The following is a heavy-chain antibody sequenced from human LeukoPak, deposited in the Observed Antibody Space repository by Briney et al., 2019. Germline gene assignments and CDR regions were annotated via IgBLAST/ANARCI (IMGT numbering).Heavy chain of an antibody. CDR3: ARHRFDLDYGGNSYYYYYMDV. CDR1: GYSFTSYW. D-gene: IGHD4-23*01. J-gene: IGHJ6*03. Sequence: GESLKISCKGSGYSFTSYWIGWVRQMPGKGLEWMGIIYPGDSDTRYSPSFQGQVTISADKSISAAYLQWSSLKASDTAMYYCARHRFDLDYGGNSYYYYYMDVWGKGTTVTVSS. V-gene: IGHV5-51*01. CDR2: IYPGDSDT.